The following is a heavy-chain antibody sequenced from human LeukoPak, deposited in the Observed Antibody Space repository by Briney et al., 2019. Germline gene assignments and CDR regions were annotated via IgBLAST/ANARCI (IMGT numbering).Heavy chain of an antibody. CDR3: ATGVVTGTSR. V-gene: IGHV3-15*01. Sequence: GGSLRLSCAVSRITFRNAWMSWVRQAPGKGLEWVARIRSKTEGETKEYAASVKGRFTISRDDSRSRLYLQMNSLTTEDTAVYYCATGVVTGTSRWGQGTLVTVSS. CDR2: IRSKTEGETK. CDR1: RITFRNAW. J-gene: IGHJ4*02. D-gene: IGHD1-1*01.